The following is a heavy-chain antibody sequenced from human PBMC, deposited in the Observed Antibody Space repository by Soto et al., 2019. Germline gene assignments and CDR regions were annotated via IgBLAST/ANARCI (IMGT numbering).Heavy chain of an antibody. CDR3: GRYCSGGSCHTLDYYGMDV. CDR1: GGTFRNYG. D-gene: IGHD2-15*01. CDR2: IIPVFGTT. J-gene: IGHJ6*02. V-gene: IGHV1-69*13. Sequence: SVKVSCKASGGTFRNYGIGWVRQAPGQGLEWMGGIIPVFGTTNYAQKFQGRVTITADESTSTAYIEVSSLRSEDTAMFYCGRYCSGGSCHTLDYYGMDVWGQGTTVTVAS.